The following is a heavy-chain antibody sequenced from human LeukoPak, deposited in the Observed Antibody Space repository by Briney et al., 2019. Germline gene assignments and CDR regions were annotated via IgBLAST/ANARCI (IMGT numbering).Heavy chain of an antibody. D-gene: IGHD5-18*01. J-gene: IGHJ5*02. CDR3: ARHPPYGYFSGGDWFDP. V-gene: IGHV4-39*01. CDR1: GGSISSSSYC. Sequence: SETLSLTCTVSGGSISSSSYCWGWIRQPPGKGLEWIGSIYYSGSTNYNPSLKSRVTISVDTSKNQFSLKLSSVTAADTAVYYCARHPPYGYFSGGDWFDPWGQGTLVTVSS. CDR2: IYYSGST.